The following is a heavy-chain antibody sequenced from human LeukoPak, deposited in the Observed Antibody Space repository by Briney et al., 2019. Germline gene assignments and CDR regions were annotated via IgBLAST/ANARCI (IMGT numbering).Heavy chain of an antibody. CDR3: ARHFRGYYYDALDI. V-gene: IGHV4-39*01. D-gene: IGHD3-10*01. CDR1: GGSISSSTYY. Sequence: SETLSLTCTVSGGSISSSTYYWGWLRQPPGKGLEWLGSIYDSRSTHHNPSLKSRGTISVDTSKNEFSLKLTSVTAADTAVYYCARHFRGYYYDALDIWGQGTMVTVSS. CDR2: IYDSRST. J-gene: IGHJ3*02.